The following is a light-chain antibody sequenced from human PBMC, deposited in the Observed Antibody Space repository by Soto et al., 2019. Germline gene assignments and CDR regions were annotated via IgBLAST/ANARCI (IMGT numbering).Light chain of an antibody. J-gene: IGKJ1*01. Sequence: EIVMTQSPATLSVSPGERATLSCRASQSVSSNLAWYQQKPGQAPRLLIYGAFTRATGIPARFSGSGSGTEFTLTIRSLQSEDFAVYYCQQYNNWPPNTFGQGTKVEIK. CDR1: QSVSSN. CDR3: QQYNNWPPNT. V-gene: IGKV3-15*01. CDR2: GAF.